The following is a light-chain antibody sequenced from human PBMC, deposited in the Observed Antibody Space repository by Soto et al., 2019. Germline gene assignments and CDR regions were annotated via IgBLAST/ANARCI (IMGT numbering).Light chain of an antibody. CDR2: GAS. CDR3: HQYGSSPS. Sequence: EIVLTQSPGTLSLSPGERATLSCRASQSVSSSYLAWYQQKPGQAPRILIYGASSSDTGNPDWCSGSGSWTDLTLSISRLAPEGLAVYYCHQYGSSPSFGQGTKLEIK. J-gene: IGKJ2*01. CDR1: QSVSSSY. V-gene: IGKV3-20*01.